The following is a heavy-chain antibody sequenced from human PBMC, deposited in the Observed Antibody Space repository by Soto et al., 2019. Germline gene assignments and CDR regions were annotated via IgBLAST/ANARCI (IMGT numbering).Heavy chain of an antibody. Sequence: PSETLSVTCAVYGGSFSGYYWSWIRQPPGKGLEWIGEINHSGSTNYNPSLKSRVTISVDTSKNQFSLKLSSVTAADTAVYYCARGRVVPALYYFDYWGQGTLVTVSS. CDR1: GGSFSGYY. D-gene: IGHD2-2*01. CDR2: INHSGST. CDR3: ARGRVVPALYYFDY. J-gene: IGHJ4*02. V-gene: IGHV4-34*01.